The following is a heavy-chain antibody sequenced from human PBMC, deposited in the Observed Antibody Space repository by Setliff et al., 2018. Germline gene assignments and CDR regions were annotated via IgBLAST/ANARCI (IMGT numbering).Heavy chain of an antibody. V-gene: IGHV1-18*01. D-gene: IGHD7-27*01. CDR3: ARRWETGDQDAYDI. Sequence: ASVKVSCKASGYTFSIYGVNWVRQAPGQGLEWLGWINPNNGKTNYVQKLQGRVTMTTDTSTNTAHMELRSLTSDDTAVYYCARRWETGDQDAYDIWGQGTMVTVSS. CDR1: GYTFSIYG. J-gene: IGHJ3*02. CDR2: INPNNGKT.